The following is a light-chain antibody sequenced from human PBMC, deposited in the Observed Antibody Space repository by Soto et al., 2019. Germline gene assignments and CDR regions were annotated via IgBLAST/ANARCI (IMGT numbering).Light chain of an antibody. CDR1: SSDVGGYNY. V-gene: IGLV2-8*01. Sequence: QSALTQPPSASGSPGQSVTISCTGTSSDVGGYNYVSWYQQHPGKAPKLMIYEVTKRPSGVPDRFSASKSDNTASLTVSGLQAEDEAYYYCSSYAGSYKYVFGTGTKVTVL. CDR3: SSYAGSYKYV. J-gene: IGLJ1*01. CDR2: EVT.